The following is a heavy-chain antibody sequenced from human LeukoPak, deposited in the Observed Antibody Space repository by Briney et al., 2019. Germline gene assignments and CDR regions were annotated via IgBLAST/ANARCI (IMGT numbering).Heavy chain of an antibody. Sequence: GGSLRLSCAASGFTFSSYGMHWVRQAPGKGLEWVAVISYDGSNKYYADSVKGRFTISRDNSKNTLYLQMNSLRAEDTAVYYCARDIGPLGYSSGWYIPLYFDYWGQGTLVTVSS. CDR3: ARDIGPLGYSSGWYIPLYFDY. V-gene: IGHV3-30*03. CDR1: GFTFSSYG. D-gene: IGHD6-19*01. J-gene: IGHJ4*02. CDR2: ISYDGSNK.